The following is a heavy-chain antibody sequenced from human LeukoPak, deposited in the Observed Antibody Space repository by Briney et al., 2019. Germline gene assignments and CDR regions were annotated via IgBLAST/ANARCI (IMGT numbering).Heavy chain of an antibody. CDR3: ARGRAFDY. CDR2: IKHDGSEK. CDR1: GFTFTTFW. V-gene: IGHV3-7*03. J-gene: IGHJ4*02. Sequence: PGGSLRLSCAASGFTFTTFWMNWIRQAPGKGLEWVANIKHDGSEKYYADSVKGRFTISRDNAKNSLYLQMNSLRAEDTAVYYCARGRAFDYWGQGTLVTVSS.